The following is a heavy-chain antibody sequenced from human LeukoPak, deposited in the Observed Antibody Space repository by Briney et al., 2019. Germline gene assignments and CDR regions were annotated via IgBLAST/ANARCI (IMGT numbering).Heavy chain of an antibody. CDR1: GGAFNSYA. CDR3: ARDLGDYYYYGMDV. D-gene: IGHD7-27*01. J-gene: IGHJ6*02. V-gene: IGHV1-69*10. Sequence: SVKVSCKASGGAFNSYAISWVRQAPGQGLEWMGRIIPIFGIANYAQKFQGRVTITADKSTSTAYMELSSLRSEDTAVYYCARDLGDYYYYGMDVWGQGTTVTVSS. CDR2: IIPIFGIA.